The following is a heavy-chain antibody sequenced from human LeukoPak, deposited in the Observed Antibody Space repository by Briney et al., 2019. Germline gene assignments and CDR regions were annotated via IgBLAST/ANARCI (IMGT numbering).Heavy chain of an antibody. CDR1: GFTFSSYA. V-gene: IGHV3-30-3*01. Sequence: PGGSLRLSCAASGFTFSSYAMHWVSQAPGKGLEWEAVISYDGSNKYYADSVKGRFTISRDNSKNTLYLQMNSLRAEDTAVYYCARDSSSSWYGYYYYGMDVWGQGTTVTVSS. D-gene: IGHD6-13*01. J-gene: IGHJ6*02. CDR2: ISYDGSNK. CDR3: ARDSSSSWYGYYYYGMDV.